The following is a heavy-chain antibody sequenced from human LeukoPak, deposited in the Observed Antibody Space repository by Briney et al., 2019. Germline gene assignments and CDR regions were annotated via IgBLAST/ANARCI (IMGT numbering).Heavy chain of an antibody. CDR2: INHSGST. CDR1: GGSFSGYY. D-gene: IGHD1-26*01. Sequence: PSETLFLTCAVYGGSFSGYYWSWIRQPPGKGLEWIGEINHSGSTNCNPSLKSRVTISVDTSKNQFFLKLSSVTAADTAVYYCARGLGEVGATLGNYWGQGTLVTVSS. CDR3: ARGLGEVGATLGNY. V-gene: IGHV4-34*01. J-gene: IGHJ4*02.